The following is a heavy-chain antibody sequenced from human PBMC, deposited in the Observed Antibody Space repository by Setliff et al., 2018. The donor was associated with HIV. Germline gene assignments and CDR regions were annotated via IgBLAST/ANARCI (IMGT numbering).Heavy chain of an antibody. CDR2: INNDGGT. CDR3: ARQSTVAAAGFDF. D-gene: IGHD6-13*01. Sequence: PSETLSLTCAVYGGSFSSYYWIWIRQPPGKGLEWIGEINNDGGTAFSPSLTGRLTMSVDTSKRQFSLKLDSVTAADTAIYYCARQSTVAAAGFDFWGQGTLVTVSS. J-gene: IGHJ4*02. CDR1: GGSFSSYY. V-gene: IGHV4-34*10.